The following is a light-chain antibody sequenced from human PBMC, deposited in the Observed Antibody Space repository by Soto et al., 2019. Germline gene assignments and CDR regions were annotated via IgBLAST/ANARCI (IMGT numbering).Light chain of an antibody. J-gene: IGKJ1*01. V-gene: IGKV1-39*01. Sequence: DIKMTQSPSSLSASVGDRVTITCRASQSISNFLNWYQQTPGRAPKLLIYDASDLQSGVPSRFSGSGSGTDFTLTISSLQPEDFATYYCQQSYSTPRTFGPGTKVDIK. CDR1: QSISNF. CDR3: QQSYSTPRT. CDR2: DAS.